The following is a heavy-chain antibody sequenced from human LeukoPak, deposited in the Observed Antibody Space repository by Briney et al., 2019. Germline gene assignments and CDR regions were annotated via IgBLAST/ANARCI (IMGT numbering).Heavy chain of an antibody. D-gene: IGHD2-21*01. V-gene: IGHV3-21*01. CDR3: ARQYCGRSSCYFDY. Sequence: KPGGSLRLSCAASGFTLSSYNMNWVRQAPGKGLEWVSFISSSSYIHYADSVKGRFAISRDNAKNSLYLQMNSLRAEDTAVYYCARQYCGRSSCYFDYWGQGTLVTASS. CDR2: ISSSSYI. J-gene: IGHJ4*02. CDR1: GFTLSSYN.